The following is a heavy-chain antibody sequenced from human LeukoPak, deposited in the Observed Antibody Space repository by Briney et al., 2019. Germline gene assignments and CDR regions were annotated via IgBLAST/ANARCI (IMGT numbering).Heavy chain of an antibody. V-gene: IGHV3-23*01. CDR1: GFTFSSYA. Sequence: PGGSLRLSCAASGFTFSSYAMSWVRQAPGKGLEWVSAISGSGGSTYYADSVKGRFTISRDNSKNTLYLQMNSLRAEDTAVYYCAKSERYGSGWYGPFDYWGQGTLVTVSS. J-gene: IGHJ4*02. CDR2: ISGSGGST. D-gene: IGHD6-19*01. CDR3: AKSERYGSGWYGPFDY.